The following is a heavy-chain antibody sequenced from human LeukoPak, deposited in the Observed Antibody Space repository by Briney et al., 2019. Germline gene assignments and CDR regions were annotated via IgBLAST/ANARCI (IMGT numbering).Heavy chain of an antibody. V-gene: IGHV4-59*01. D-gene: IGHD3-22*01. J-gene: IGHJ6*03. CDR1: GGSISSYY. CDR3: ARVRDSSGYDYYYYMDV. CDR2: IYYSGST. Sequence: SETLSLTCTVSGGSISSYYGSWIRQPPGKGLEWIGYIYYSGSTNYNPSLKSRVTISVDTSKNQFSLKLSSVTAADTAVYYCARVRDSSGYDYYYYMDVWGKGTTVTVSS.